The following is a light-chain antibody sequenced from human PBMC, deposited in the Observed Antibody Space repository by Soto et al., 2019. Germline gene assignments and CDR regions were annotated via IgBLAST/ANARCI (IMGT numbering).Light chain of an antibody. CDR2: GAS. J-gene: IGKJ1*01. Sequence: DIQMTQSPPTLSASVGDRVTITCRASQSIRHYLAWYQQMPGKAPKLLIYGASTLQSGVPSRFSGSGSGTEFTLTISSLQPDDFGTYFCQHHNSYSQTFGRGTKVEI. V-gene: IGKV1-5*01. CDR1: QSIRHY. CDR3: QHHNSYSQT.